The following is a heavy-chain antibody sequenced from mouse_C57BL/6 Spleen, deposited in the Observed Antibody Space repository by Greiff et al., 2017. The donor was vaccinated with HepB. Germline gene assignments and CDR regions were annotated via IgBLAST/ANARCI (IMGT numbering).Heavy chain of an antibody. V-gene: IGHV14-1*01. D-gene: IGHD1-1*01. CDR3: TTGNYYGSSYGY. CDR2: IDPEDGDT. Sequence: VQLQQSGAELVRPGASVKLSCTASGFNIKDYYMHGVKQRPEQGLEWIGRIDPEDGDTEYAPKFQGKATMTADTSSNTAYLTLSSLTSEDTAVYYGTTGNYYGSSYGYWGQGTTLTVSS. CDR1: GFNIKDYY. J-gene: IGHJ2*01.